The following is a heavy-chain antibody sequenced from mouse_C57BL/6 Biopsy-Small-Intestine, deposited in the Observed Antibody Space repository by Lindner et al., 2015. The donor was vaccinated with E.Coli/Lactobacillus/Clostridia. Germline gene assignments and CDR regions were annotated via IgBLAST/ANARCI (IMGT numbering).Heavy chain of an antibody. Sequence: VQLQESGGDLVKPGGSLKLSCAASGFTFSSYGMSWVRQTPDKRLEWVATISSGGSYTYYPDSVKGRFTISRDNAKNTLYLQMSSLKSEDTAMYYCARHDSSGSDWGQGTLVTVSA. CDR3: ARHDSSGSD. J-gene: IGHJ3*01. D-gene: IGHD3-2*02. V-gene: IGHV5-6*01. CDR1: GFTFSSYG. CDR2: ISSGGSYT.